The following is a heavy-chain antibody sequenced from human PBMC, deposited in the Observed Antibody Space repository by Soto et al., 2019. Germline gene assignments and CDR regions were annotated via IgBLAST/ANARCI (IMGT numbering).Heavy chain of an antibody. CDR2: IKHSGST. CDR3: ARGLPAEVAATFFDY. D-gene: IGHD2-15*01. Sequence: QVQLQQWGAGLLKPSETLSLTCAVYGGSFSGYYWCWIRQPPGKGLEGTGEIKHSGSTNYNPSLKSRVTVSVDTAKNQFALKLRSVTAADKAVFYCARGLPAEVAATFFDYWGQGTLVTVSS. V-gene: IGHV4-34*01. CDR1: GGSFSGYY. J-gene: IGHJ4*02.